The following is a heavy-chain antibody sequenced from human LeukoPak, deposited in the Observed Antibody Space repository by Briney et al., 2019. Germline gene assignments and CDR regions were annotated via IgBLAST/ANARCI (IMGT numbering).Heavy chain of an antibody. D-gene: IGHD3-22*01. Sequence: SETLSLTCTVSGDSISSFHWSWIRQPAGKGLEWSGRIYTSGSTNYNPSLKSRVTMSVDTSKNQFSLKLSSVTAADTAVYYCASVAYYYDSSGYYKYWGQGTLVTVSS. CDR1: GDSISSFH. V-gene: IGHV4-4*07. J-gene: IGHJ4*02. CDR3: ASVAYYYDSSGYYKY. CDR2: IYTSGST.